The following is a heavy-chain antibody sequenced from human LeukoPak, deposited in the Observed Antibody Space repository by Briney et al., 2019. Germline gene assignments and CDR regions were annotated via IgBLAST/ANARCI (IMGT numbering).Heavy chain of an antibody. CDR2: ISYDGSNK. CDR1: GFTFSSYG. J-gene: IGHJ4*02. CDR3: AKDRVGVTNAYYFDH. D-gene: IGHD1-26*01. Sequence: GGSLILSCAASGFTFSSYGMHWVRQAPGKGLEWVALISYDGSNKYYADSVKGRFTISRDNSKNTLYLQMNSLRAEDTAIYYCAKDRVGVTNAYYFDHWGQETLVTVSS. V-gene: IGHV3-30*18.